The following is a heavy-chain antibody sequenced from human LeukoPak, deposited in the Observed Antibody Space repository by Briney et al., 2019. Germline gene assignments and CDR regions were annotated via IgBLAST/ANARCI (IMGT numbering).Heavy chain of an antibody. V-gene: IGHV4-39*07. CDR1: GGSISTTNYY. Sequence: SETLSLTCTVSGGSISTTNYYWGWIRQSPGKGLEWFGCVYYSGSTYYNPSLKSRVTISVDTSKNQFSLKLSSVTAADTAVYYCVDFDFDYWGQGTLVTVSS. J-gene: IGHJ4*02. CDR2: VYYSGST. CDR3: VDFDFDY.